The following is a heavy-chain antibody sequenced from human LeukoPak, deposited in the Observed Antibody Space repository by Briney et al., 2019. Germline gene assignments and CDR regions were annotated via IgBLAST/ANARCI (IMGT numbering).Heavy chain of an antibody. CDR2: ISSNGDST. CDR3: ARGPIFGVVIHYYYYMDV. Sequence: GGSLRLSCAASGFTFSSYAMHWVRQAPGKGLEYVSAISSNGDSTYYANSVKGRFTISRDSSKTTLYLQMGSLRAEDMAVYYCARGPIFGVVIHYYYYMDVWGKGTTVTVSS. V-gene: IGHV3-64*01. D-gene: IGHD3-3*01. J-gene: IGHJ6*03. CDR1: GFTFSSYA.